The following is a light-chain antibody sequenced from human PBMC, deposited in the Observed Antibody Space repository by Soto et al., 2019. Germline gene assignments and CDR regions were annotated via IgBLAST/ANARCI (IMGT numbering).Light chain of an antibody. CDR3: QRSYRSIS. V-gene: IGKV1-39*01. J-gene: IGKJ5*01. Sequence: DIQMTQSPSSLFASVGDRVTITCRASQSISAYLNWYQQRPGKAPSLLIYAATRLHSGVPSRFTGSGSGTDFTHTISSLQPEEFATYYCQRSYRSISFGQGTRLEMK. CDR2: AAT. CDR1: QSISAY.